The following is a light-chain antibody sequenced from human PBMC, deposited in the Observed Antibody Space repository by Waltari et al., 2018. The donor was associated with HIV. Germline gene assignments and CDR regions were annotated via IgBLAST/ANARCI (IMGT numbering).Light chain of an antibody. Sequence: QSALTQPPSAPGSPGQSVTISCTGTSTDVPTYNYVSWYQQHPGEAPKILIYEVNKRPSGVPDRFSGSKSVNTASLTVSGLQADDEADYYCTSYEGKNNLVFGGGTKLTVL. J-gene: IGLJ2*01. CDR1: STDVPTYNY. CDR2: EVN. CDR3: TSYEGKNNLV. V-gene: IGLV2-8*01.